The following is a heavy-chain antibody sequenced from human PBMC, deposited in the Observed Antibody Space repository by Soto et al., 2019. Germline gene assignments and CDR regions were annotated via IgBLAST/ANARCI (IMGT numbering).Heavy chain of an antibody. CDR3: ARGRIVATTYNSLFDY. Sequence: QVQLVESGGGVVQPGRSLRLSCAASGFTFSSYAIHWVRQAPGKGLEWVAVISYDGSNKYYADSVKGRFTISRDNSKNTLYLQMNSLRAEDTAVYYCARGRIVATTYNSLFDYWGQGTLVTVSS. J-gene: IGHJ4*02. V-gene: IGHV3-30-3*01. CDR1: GFTFSSYA. CDR2: ISYDGSNK. D-gene: IGHD5-12*01.